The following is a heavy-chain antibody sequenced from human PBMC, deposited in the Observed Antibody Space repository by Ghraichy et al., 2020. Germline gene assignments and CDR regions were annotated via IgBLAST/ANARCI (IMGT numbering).Heavy chain of an antibody. CDR2: ISYDGSNK. CDR1: GFTFSGYG. V-gene: IGHV3-30*18. J-gene: IGHJ4*02. Sequence: GGSLRLSCAASGFTFSGYGIHWVRQAPGKGLEWVAVISYDGSNKYYADSVKGRFTISRDNSKNTLYLQMNSLRVEDTALYYCAKEGGAARLDKYNWHFDYWGQGTLVTVSS. CDR3: AKEGGAARLDKYNWHFDY. D-gene: IGHD1-20*01.